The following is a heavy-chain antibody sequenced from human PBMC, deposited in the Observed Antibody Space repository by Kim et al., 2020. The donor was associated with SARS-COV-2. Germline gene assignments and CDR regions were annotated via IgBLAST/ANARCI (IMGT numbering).Heavy chain of an antibody. Sequence: NKYFADSVKGRFTISGDNSKYTLYLQMNSLRAEDTAVYYCASKTTVNADYWGQGTLVTVSS. CDR3: ASKTTVNADY. J-gene: IGHJ4*02. V-gene: IGHV3-30*03. CDR2: NK. D-gene: IGHD4-4*01.